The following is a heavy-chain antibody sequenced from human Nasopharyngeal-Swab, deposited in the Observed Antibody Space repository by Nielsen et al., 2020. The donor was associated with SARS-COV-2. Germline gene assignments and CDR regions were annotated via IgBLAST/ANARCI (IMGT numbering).Heavy chain of an antibody. CDR2: IYHGDSDT. D-gene: IGHD2/OR15-2a*01. J-gene: IGHJ3*02. CDR1: GYSFSSYW. Sequence: GESLKISCWGSGYSFSSYWSGWVRQMSGKGLEWMGLIYHGDSDTRYSPSFQGQVTISVDKSITTAYLQWSSLKASDTAMYYCARRNSEGGMADAFEIWGQGTMVTVSS. CDR3: ARRNSEGGMADAFEI. V-gene: IGHV5-51*01.